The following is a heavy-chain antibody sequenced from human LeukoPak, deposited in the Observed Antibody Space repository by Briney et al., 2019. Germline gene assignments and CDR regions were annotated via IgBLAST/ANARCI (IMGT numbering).Heavy chain of an antibody. Sequence: SETLSLTCTVSGDSFSSHYWTWIRQPPGKGLEWIGYIYYSGSTNYNPSLKSRVTISVDTSKNQFSLKLSSVTAADTAVYYCARHEGRAVTGYYWFDPWGQGTLVTVSS. CDR1: GDSFSSHY. J-gene: IGHJ5*02. D-gene: IGHD3-9*01. CDR2: IYYSGST. CDR3: ARHEGRAVTGYYWFDP. V-gene: IGHV4-59*08.